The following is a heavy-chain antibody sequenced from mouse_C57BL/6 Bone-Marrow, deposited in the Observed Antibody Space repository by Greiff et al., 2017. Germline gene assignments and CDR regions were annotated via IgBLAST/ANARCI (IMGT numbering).Heavy chain of an antibody. CDR1: GFTFTDYY. V-gene: IGHV7-3*01. J-gene: IGHJ4*01. CDR3: ARYSQATLYAMDY. D-gene: IGHD3-2*02. Sequence: SGGVLVQPGGSLSLSCAASGFTFTDYYMSWVRQPPGKALEWLGFIRNKANGYTTEYSASVKGRFTISRDNSQSILYLQMNALRAEDSATYYYARYSQATLYAMDYWGQGTSVTVSS. CDR2: IRNKANGYTT.